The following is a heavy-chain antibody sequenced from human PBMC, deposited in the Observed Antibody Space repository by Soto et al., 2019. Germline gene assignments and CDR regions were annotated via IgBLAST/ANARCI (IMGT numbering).Heavy chain of an antibody. CDR2: IWYDGSNK. CDR3: ARDEQQLTAPDY. J-gene: IGHJ4*02. V-gene: IGHV3-33*01. Sequence: GGSLRLSCAASGFTSSSYGMHWVRQAPGKGLEWVAVIWYDGSNKYYADSVKGRFTISRDNSKNTLYLQMNSLRAEDTAVYYCARDEQQLTAPDYWGQGTLVTVSS. CDR1: GFTSSSYG. D-gene: IGHD6-13*01.